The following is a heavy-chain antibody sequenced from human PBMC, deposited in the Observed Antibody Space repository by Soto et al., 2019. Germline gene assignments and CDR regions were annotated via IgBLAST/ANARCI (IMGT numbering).Heavy chain of an antibody. D-gene: IGHD2-2*01. V-gene: IGHV4-59*01. Sequence: SETLSLTCTVSGGSISSYYWSWIRQPPGKGLEWIGYIYYSGSTNYNPSLKSRVTISVDTSKNQFSLKLSSVTAADTAVYYCARDFEDCSSTSCYGAQYWFDPWGQGTLVTVSS. J-gene: IGHJ5*02. CDR2: IYYSGST. CDR1: GGSISSYY. CDR3: ARDFEDCSSTSCYGAQYWFDP.